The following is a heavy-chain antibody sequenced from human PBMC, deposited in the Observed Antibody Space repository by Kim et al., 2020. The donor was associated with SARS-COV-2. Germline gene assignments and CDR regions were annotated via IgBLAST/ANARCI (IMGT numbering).Heavy chain of an antibody. CDR1: GFTFSSYG. CDR2: ISYDGSNK. V-gene: IGHV3-30*03. Sequence: GGSLRLSCAASGFTFSSYGMHWVRQAPGKGLEWVAVISYDGSNKYYADSVKGRFTISRDNSKNTLYLQMNSLRAEDTAVYYCAESSSWYRPIDYWGQGTLVTVSS. D-gene: IGHD6-13*01. J-gene: IGHJ4*02. CDR3: AESSSWYRPIDY.